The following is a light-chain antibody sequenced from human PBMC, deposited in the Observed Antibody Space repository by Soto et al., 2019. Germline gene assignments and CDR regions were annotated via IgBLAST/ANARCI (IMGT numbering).Light chain of an antibody. Sequence: DIVMTQSPDSLAVSLGERATINCKSSQSVLYSSNNKNYLAWYQQKPGQPPKLLIYWASTRESGVPDRFSVSGSGTDVTLTISSLQAEDVAVYYCQQYYSTPSITLGQGTLLEIK. J-gene: IGKJ5*01. CDR3: QQYYSTPSIT. V-gene: IGKV4-1*01. CDR2: WAS. CDR1: QSVLYSSNNKNY.